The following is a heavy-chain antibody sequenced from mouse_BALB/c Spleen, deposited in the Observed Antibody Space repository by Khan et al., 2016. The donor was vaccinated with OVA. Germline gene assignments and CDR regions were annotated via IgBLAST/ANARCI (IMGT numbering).Heavy chain of an antibody. CDR3: AKRNYFDY. Sequence: QVQLQQSGPELVRPGVSVKISCKGSGYTFTDYSMHWVKQSHAKSLEWLGVISADSVNTNYNQKFKGKATLTVDKSSSTAYMELARMTAEESAIYYCAKRNYFDYWGQGTTLTVSS. CDR1: GYTFTDYS. CDR2: ISADSVNT. J-gene: IGHJ2*01. V-gene: IGHV1S137*01.